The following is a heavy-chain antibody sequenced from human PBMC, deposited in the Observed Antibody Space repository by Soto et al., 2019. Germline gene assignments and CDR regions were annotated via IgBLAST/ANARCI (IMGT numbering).Heavy chain of an antibody. CDR1: GFTFSSYS. Sequence: EVQLVESGGGLVQPGGSLRLSCAASGFTFSSYSMNWVRQAPGKGLEWVSYISSSSSTIYYADSVKGRFTISRDNAKNSLYLQMNSLRAEDTAVYYCARDPGQLGYYDFWSGYWDYWGQGTLVTVSS. CDR2: ISSSSSTI. D-gene: IGHD3-3*01. V-gene: IGHV3-48*01. J-gene: IGHJ4*02. CDR3: ARDPGQLGYYDFWSGYWDY.